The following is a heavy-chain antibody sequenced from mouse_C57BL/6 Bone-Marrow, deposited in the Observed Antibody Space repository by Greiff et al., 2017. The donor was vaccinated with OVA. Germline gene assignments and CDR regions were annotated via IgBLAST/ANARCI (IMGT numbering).Heavy chain of an antibody. CDR1: GYTFTSYW. CDR3: ANDYLDY. J-gene: IGHJ2*01. D-gene: IGHD2-4*01. V-gene: IGHV1-59*01. CDR2: IDPSDSYT. Sequence: QVQLQQPGAELVRPGTSVKLSCKASGYTFTSYWMHWVQQRPGQGLEWIGVIDPSDSYTNYNQKFKGKATLTVDTSSSTAYMQLSSLTSEDSAVYYCANDYLDYWGQGTTLTVSS.